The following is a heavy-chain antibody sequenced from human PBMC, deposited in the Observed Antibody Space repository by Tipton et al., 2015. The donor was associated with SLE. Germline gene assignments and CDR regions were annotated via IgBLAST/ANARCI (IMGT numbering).Heavy chain of an antibody. Sequence: LRLSCTVSGGSISSYYWSWIRQPAGKGLEWIGRIYTSGSTNYNPSLKSRVTMSVDTSKNQFSLKLSSVTAADTAVYYCAREGRVPPLRFLEWLPRSGWFDPWGQGTLVTVSS. J-gene: IGHJ5*02. V-gene: IGHV4-4*07. D-gene: IGHD3-3*01. CDR3: AREGRVPPLRFLEWLPRSGWFDP. CDR2: IYTSGST. CDR1: GGSISSYY.